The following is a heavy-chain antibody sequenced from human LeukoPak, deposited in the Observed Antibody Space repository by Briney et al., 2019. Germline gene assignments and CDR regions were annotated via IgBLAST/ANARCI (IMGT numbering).Heavy chain of an antibody. Sequence: GGALRLSCGACGVTCSSYARRGGGQAPGKGVEGVAVISYDGSNKYYPDSVKGRFTISRDNSKNTLYLQMNSLSAEDTAVYYCARGEMATTPAHYWGQGTLVTVSS. CDR2: ISYDGSNK. J-gene: IGHJ4*02. V-gene: IGHV3-30*04. CDR3: ARGEMATTPAHY. D-gene: IGHD5-24*01. CDR1: GVTCSSYA.